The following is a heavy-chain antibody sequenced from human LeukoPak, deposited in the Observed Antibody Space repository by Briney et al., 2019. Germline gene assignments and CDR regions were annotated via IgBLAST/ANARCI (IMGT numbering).Heavy chain of an antibody. D-gene: IGHD3-16*02. J-gene: IGHJ4*02. CDR2: MSNSGTTV. Sequence: KPGGSLRLSRAASGFTFSDYHMSWIRQAPGKGLEWVSYMSNSGTTVYHADSVKGRFTISRDNAKKSLYLQMNSLRAEDTAVYYCATRGTYHDYWGQGTLVTVSS. CDR3: ATRGTYHDY. CDR1: GFTFSDYH. V-gene: IGHV3-11*01.